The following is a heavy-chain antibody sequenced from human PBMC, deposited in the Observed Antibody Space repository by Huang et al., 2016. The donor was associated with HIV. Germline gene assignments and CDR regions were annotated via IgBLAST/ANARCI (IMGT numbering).Heavy chain of an antibody. V-gene: IGHV3-30*02. D-gene: IGHD6-13*01. J-gene: IGHJ4*02. CDR1: GFTFATYG. Sequence: QVQLVESGGGVVQPGGSLRLACAASGFTFATYGMHGVRQAPGKGLEWVAFIRSDATDKYYADSVKGRFTAYRDNSKNTLFLHMNSLRPEDTALYYCAKIPPLHANLATSGPGPVDYWGQGTLVTVSS. CDR3: AKIPPLHANLATSGPGPVDY. CDR2: IRSDATDK.